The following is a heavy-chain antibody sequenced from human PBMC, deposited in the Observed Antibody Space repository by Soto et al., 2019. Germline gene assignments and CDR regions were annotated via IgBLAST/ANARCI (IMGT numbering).Heavy chain of an antibody. CDR1: GFTFSDYY. J-gene: IGHJ5*02. D-gene: IGHD3-10*01. V-gene: IGHV3-11*01. CDR3: ARLEMIRGVLGFDH. Sequence: GGSLRLSCAASGFTFSDYYMSWIRQAPGKGLEWVSYISSNGGTIYYADSVKGRFTISRDNANNSLFLQVNSLRAEDTAVYYCARLEMIRGVLGFDHWGQGTLVTVSS. CDR2: ISSNGGTI.